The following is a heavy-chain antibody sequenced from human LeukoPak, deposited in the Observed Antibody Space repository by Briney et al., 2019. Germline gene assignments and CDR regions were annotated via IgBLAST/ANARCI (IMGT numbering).Heavy chain of an antibody. D-gene: IGHD3-9*01. CDR1: GGSISSGGYY. Sequence: SETLSLTCTVSGGSISSGGYYWSWIRQHPGKGLEWIGYIYYSGSTYYNPSLKSRVTISVDTSKNQFSLKLSSVTAADTAVYYCARVLAGLGDDYYYGMDVWGQGTTVTVSS. CDR3: ARVLAGLGDDYYYGMDV. CDR2: IYYSGST. V-gene: IGHV4-31*03. J-gene: IGHJ6*02.